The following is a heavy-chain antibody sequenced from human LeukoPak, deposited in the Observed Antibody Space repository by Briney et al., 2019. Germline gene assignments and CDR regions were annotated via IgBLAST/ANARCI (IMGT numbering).Heavy chain of an antibody. D-gene: IGHD3-3*01. J-gene: IGHJ4*02. Sequence: ASVKVSCKASGGTFTSYDINWVRQATGQGLEWMGWMNPNSGNTGYAQKFQGRVAITRNTSISTAYMELSSLRTEDTAVYYCARGVFAIFGVVIFDGAAFDYWGQGTLVTVSS. CDR3: ARGVFAIFGVVIFDGAAFDY. CDR2: MNPNSGNT. CDR1: GGTFTSYD. V-gene: IGHV1-8*03.